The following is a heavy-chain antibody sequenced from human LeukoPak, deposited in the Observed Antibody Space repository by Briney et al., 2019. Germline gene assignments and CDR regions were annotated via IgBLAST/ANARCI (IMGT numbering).Heavy chain of an antibody. V-gene: IGHV3-23*01. D-gene: IGHD6-13*01. Sequence: PGGSLRLSCAASGFTFSSYAMSWVRQAPGKGLEWVSAISGSGGSTYYADSVKGRFTISRDNSKNTLYLQMNSLRAEDTAVYYCAKGYSSSWYYYGMDVWGQGTTVTVSS. CDR2: ISGSGGST. CDR1: GFTFSSYA. J-gene: IGHJ6*02. CDR3: AKGYSSSWYYYGMDV.